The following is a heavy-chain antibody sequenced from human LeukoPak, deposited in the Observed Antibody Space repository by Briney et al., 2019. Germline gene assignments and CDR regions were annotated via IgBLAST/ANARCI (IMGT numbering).Heavy chain of an antibody. Sequence: ASVKVSCKASGYTFTNYDIKWVRQATGQGLEWMGWINPTSGNTGYAQKFQGRVTMTRNTSISTAYMELSSLRSEDTAVYYCARGLSGSDNAIVFDPWGQGTLVTVSS. V-gene: IGHV1-8*01. CDR2: INPTSGNT. CDR1: GYTFTNYD. D-gene: IGHD3-22*01. CDR3: ARGLSGSDNAIVFDP. J-gene: IGHJ5*02.